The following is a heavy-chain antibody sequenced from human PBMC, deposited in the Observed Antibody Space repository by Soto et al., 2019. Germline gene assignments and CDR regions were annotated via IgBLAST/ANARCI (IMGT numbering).Heavy chain of an antibody. Sequence: SLRLSCAASGFTVRSSGMHWVRQAPGRGLEWVAVIWYDGSNKYYADSVKGRFTISRDNSKNTLYLQMNSLRAEDTAVYYCARDRIAASSLSPCMDVWGQGLTLTVSS. D-gene: IGHD6-13*01. CDR2: IWYDGSNK. J-gene: IGHJ6*02. CDR3: ARDRIAASSLSPCMDV. CDR1: GFTVRSSG. V-gene: IGHV3-33*01.